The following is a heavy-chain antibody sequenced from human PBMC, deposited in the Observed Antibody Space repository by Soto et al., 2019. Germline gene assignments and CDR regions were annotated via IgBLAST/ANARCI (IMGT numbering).Heavy chain of an antibody. Sequence: QVQLVESGGGVVQPGGSLRPSCTTSGFTFNTYGMHWVRQAPGKGLEWVAMIWYDGSNKYYADSAKGRFTISRDNSKNTLYLQMNGLRPEDTALYYCARADCTGPYSYSWPFNYGVDVWGQGTTVTVSS. CDR2: IWYDGSNK. V-gene: IGHV3-33*08. J-gene: IGHJ6*02. D-gene: IGHD2-8*02. CDR3: ARADCTGPYSYSWPFNYGVDV. CDR1: GFTFNTYG.